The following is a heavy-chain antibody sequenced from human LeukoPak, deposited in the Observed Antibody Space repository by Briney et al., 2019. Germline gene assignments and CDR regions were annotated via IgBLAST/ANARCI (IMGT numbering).Heavy chain of an antibody. V-gene: IGHV4-31*03. J-gene: IGHJ4*02. CDR1: GGSLSSGGYY. D-gene: IGHD3-22*01. Sequence: SETLSLTCTVSGGSLSSGGYYWSWIRQHPGKGLEWIGYIYYSGSTYYNPSLKSRVTISVDTSKNQFSLKLSSVTAADTAVYYCASYDSSGYLDYWGQGTLVTVSS. CDR2: IYYSGST. CDR3: ASYDSSGYLDY.